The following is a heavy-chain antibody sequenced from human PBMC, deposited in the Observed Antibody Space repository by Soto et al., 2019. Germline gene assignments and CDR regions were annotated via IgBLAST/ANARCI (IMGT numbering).Heavy chain of an antibody. Sequence: PGESLKISCKGSGYSFTSYWIAWVRQMPGKGLEWMGIIFPHDSDIRYSPSFEGQVTISADKSISTAYLQWSSLKASDTAMYYCARTSAAGKYYYGMDVWGQGTTVTVSS. D-gene: IGHD6-13*01. CDR2: IFPHDSDI. CDR3: ARTSAAGKYYYGMDV. J-gene: IGHJ6*02. CDR1: GYSFTSYW. V-gene: IGHV5-51*01.